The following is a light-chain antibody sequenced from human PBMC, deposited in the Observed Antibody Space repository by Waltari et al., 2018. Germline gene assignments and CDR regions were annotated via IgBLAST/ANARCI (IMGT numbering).Light chain of an antibody. V-gene: IGLV1-40*01. CDR2: GNT. CDR3: QSYDSSLSGPL. CDR1: SSNLGSIYD. J-gene: IGLJ2*01. Sequence: QSVLTQPPSVSGAPGQTVTISCPGSSSNLGSIYDVHWYQQLPGTAPKLLIYGNTNRPSGVPDRFSGSKSGTSASLAITGLQAEDEADYYCQSYDSSLSGPLFGGGTKLTVL.